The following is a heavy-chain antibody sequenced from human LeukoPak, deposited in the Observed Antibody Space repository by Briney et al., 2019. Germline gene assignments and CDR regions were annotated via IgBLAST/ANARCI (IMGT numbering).Heavy chain of an antibody. CDR2: IYYSGST. D-gene: IGHD6-19*01. J-gene: IGHJ4*02. Sequence: SETLSLTCTVSGGSISRYYWSWIRQPPGKGLEWIGYIYYSGSTNYNPSLKSRVTISVDTSKNQFSLKLSSVTAADTAVYYCARGDSSGWPVDYWGQGTLVTVSS. CDR1: GGSISRYY. CDR3: ARGDSSGWPVDY. V-gene: IGHV4-59*01.